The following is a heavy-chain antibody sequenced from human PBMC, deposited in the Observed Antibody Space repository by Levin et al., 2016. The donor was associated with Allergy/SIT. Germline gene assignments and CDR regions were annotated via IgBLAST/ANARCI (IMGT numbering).Heavy chain of an antibody. J-gene: IGHJ4*02. Sequence: ASVKVSCKASGGTFSSYAISWVRQAPGQGLEWMGWISAYNGNTNYAQKLQGRVTMTTDTSTSTAYMELRSLRSDDTAVYYCATYSLIAAAGYWGQGTLVTVSS. CDR2: ISAYNGNT. D-gene: IGHD6-13*01. V-gene: IGHV1-18*01. CDR3: ATYSLIAAAGY. CDR1: GGTFSSYA.